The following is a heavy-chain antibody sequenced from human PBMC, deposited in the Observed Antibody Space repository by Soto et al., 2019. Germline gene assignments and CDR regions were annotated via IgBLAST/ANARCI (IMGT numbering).Heavy chain of an antibody. CDR3: ARDKITGLLDY. Sequence: QVQLQQWGAGLLKPSETLSLTCAVYGGSFSGYYWTWIRQPPGTGLEWIGEINHSGSTNYNPSLKSRVTISVDTSPNQFSLKLTSVTAADTAVYYCARDKITGLLDYWGQGTLVTVSS. CDR2: INHSGST. CDR1: GGSFSGYY. D-gene: IGHD2-8*02. V-gene: IGHV4-34*01. J-gene: IGHJ4*02.